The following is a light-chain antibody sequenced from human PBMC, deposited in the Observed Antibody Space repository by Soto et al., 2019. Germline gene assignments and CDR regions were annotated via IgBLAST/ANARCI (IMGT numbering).Light chain of an antibody. CDR1: QGISSY. CDR2: AAS. CDR3: QQYNSFSRT. J-gene: IGKJ1*01. Sequence: IQLTQSPSSLSASVGDRVTITCRASQGISSYLAWYQQKPGKAPKLLIYAASTLQSGVPSRFSGSGSGTDFTLTISCLQSEDFATYYCQQYNSFSRTFGQGTKVDI. V-gene: IGKV1-9*01.